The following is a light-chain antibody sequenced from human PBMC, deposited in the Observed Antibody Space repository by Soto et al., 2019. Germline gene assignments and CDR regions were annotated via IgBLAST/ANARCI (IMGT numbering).Light chain of an antibody. J-gene: IGKJ4*01. Sequence: EIVLTQSPATLSLSPGERATLSCRASQSVNNYLAWYQQKPGQAPRLLIYDASSRATDIPARFSGSGSGTDFTLTISSLAPEDFATYYCHQRSNWPLTVGGGPKVEIK. CDR3: HQRSNWPLT. CDR1: QSVNNY. V-gene: IGKV3-11*01. CDR2: DAS.